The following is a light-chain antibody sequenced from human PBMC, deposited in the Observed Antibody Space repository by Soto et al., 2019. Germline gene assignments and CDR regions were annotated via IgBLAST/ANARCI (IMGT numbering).Light chain of an antibody. CDR3: CSYAGSDTFT. CDR2: DVI. Sequence: QSALTQPRSVSGSPGQSVTVSCTGTSSDVGAYNFVSWYQQNPGKAPKLIIYDVIKRPSGVPNRFSGSKSGNTASLTISGLQAEDEADYHCCSYAGSDTFTFGGGTKVTVL. V-gene: IGLV2-11*01. CDR1: SSDVGAYNF. J-gene: IGLJ2*01.